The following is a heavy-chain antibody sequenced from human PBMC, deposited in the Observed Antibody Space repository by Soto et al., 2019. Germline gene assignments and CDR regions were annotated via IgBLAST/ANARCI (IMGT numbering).Heavy chain of an antibody. CDR3: AKVINPHCSSTSCYTFDY. CDR2: ISGSGGST. J-gene: IGHJ4*02. CDR1: GSTLSNYA. D-gene: IGHD2-2*02. Sequence: PGGSLRLSCAASGSTLSNYARSWVRQAPGKGLEWVAAISGSGGSTYYADSVKGRFTITRDDSKNTPYLQMNSLRAEDTAVYYCAKVINPHCSSTSCYTFDYWGQGTLVTVSS. V-gene: IGHV3-23*01.